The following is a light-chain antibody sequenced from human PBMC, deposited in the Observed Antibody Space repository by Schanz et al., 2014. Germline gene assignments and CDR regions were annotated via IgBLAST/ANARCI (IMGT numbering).Light chain of an antibody. CDR1: SSDVGGYNY. CDR2: EVT. CDR3: CSYAGSYTGV. J-gene: IGLJ2*01. V-gene: IGLV2-8*01. Sequence: QSALTQPPSASGSPGQSVTISCTGTSSDVGGYNYVSWYQQHPGKAPKLMIYEVTKRPSGVPDRFSGSKSGNTASLTISGLQAEDEGDYYCCSYAGSYTGVFGGGTKLTVL.